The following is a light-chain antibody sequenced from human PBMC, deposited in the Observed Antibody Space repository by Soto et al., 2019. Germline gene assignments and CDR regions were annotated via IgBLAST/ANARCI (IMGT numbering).Light chain of an antibody. CDR2: DDR. Sequence: SYELTQPPSVSVAPGQTARITCEENNIGSKSLHWYQQKPGQAPVLVVYDDRDRPSGIPERFSGSNSGNTATLTIARVEAGDEADYYCQVWDSDSDHVVFGGGTKLTVL. J-gene: IGLJ2*01. V-gene: IGLV3-21*02. CDR3: QVWDSDSDHVV. CDR1: NIGSKS.